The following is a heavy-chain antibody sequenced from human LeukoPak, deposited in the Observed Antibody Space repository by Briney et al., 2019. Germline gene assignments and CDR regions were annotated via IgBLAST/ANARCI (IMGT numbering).Heavy chain of an antibody. Sequence: KASETLSLICTVSGGSVSSGSYSWSWIRQPPGKGLEWIGCVYYSGSTNYNPSLKSRVTISVDTSKNQFSLKLSSVTAADTAVYYCARFTAAGGHRLFDYWGQGTLVTVSS. CDR3: ARFTAAGGHRLFDY. J-gene: IGHJ4*02. CDR1: GGSVSSGSYS. D-gene: IGHD5-18*01. CDR2: VYYSGST. V-gene: IGHV4-61*01.